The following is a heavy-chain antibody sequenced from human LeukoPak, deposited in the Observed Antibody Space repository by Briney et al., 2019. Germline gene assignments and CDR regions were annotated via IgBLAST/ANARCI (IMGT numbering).Heavy chain of an antibody. D-gene: IGHD6-13*01. V-gene: IGHV4-34*01. CDR3: AREYSSSHDY. J-gene: IGHJ4*02. Sequence: SSETLSLTCAVYGGSFSGYYWSWIRQPPGKGLEWIGEINHSGSTNYNPSLKSRVTISVDTSKNQFSLKLSSVTAADTAVYYCAREYSSSHDYWGQGTLVTVSS. CDR1: GGSFSGYY. CDR2: INHSGST.